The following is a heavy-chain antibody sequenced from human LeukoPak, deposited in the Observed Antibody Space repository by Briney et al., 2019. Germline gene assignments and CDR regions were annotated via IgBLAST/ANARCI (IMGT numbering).Heavy chain of an antibody. D-gene: IGHD4-11*01. V-gene: IGHV7-4-1*02. CDR3: ARERAAQDYSNMFDY. CDR2: TNTNTANP. J-gene: IGHJ4*02. CDR1: GYTFTRYA. Sequence: GASVKVSCKASGYTFTRYAMSWVRQAPGQGLQWMGWTNTNTANPTYAQDFTGRFVFSLDTSVSTAYLQISSLKAEDTAVYYCARERAAQDYSNMFDYWGQGTLVTVSS.